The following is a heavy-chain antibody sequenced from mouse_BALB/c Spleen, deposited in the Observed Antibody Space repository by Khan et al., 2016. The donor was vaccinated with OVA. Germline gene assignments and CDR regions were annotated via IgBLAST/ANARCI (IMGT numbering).Heavy chain of an antibody. Sequence: EVELVESGGDLVKPGGSLKLSCAASGFTFSSYSMSWVRQTPDKRLEWVASISSGGDYTYYPDSVKGRFTISRDTAKNTLYLQMSDLKSEDTAMYYCADHLTGSFAYGGQGTLVTVSA. CDR2: ISSGGDYT. J-gene: IGHJ3*01. CDR3: ADHLTGSFAY. D-gene: IGHD4-1*01. V-gene: IGHV5-6*01. CDR1: GFTFSSYS.